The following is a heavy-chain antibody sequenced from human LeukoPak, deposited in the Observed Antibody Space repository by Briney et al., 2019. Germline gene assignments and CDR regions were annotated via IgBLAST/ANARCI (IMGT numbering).Heavy chain of an antibody. J-gene: IGHJ3*02. Sequence: ASVKVSCKASGYTFTSYYMHWVRQAPGQGLECMGIINPSGGSTSYAQKFQGRVTMTRDMSTSTVYMELSSLRSEDTAVYYCARGDLIRFLEWDDAFDIWGQGTMVTVSS. D-gene: IGHD3-3*01. CDR1: GYTFTSYY. CDR3: ARGDLIRFLEWDDAFDI. CDR2: INPSGGST. V-gene: IGHV1-46*01.